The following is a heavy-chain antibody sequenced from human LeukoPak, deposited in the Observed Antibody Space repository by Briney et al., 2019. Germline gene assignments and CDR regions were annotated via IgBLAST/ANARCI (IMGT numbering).Heavy chain of an antibody. CDR2: ISPSGGIT. Sequence: GGSLRLSCAASGFTFSSHGMNWVRQAPGKGLEWVSSISPSGGITYYTDSVKGRFTISRDNSKNTLYLQMNSLRAEDTAVYYCAKEDRIGAFDYWGQGTLVTVSS. CDR3: AKEDRIGAFDY. CDR1: GFTFSSHG. J-gene: IGHJ4*02. D-gene: IGHD1-14*01. V-gene: IGHV3-23*01.